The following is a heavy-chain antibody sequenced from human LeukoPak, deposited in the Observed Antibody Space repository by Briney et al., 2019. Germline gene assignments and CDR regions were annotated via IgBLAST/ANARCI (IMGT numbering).Heavy chain of an antibody. CDR3: ARDGSFWRGYPYYFDY. CDR2: IWYDGSNK. Sequence: GGSLRLSCAASGFTFSSYGMHWVRQAPGKGLEWVAIIWYDGSNKYYADSVKGRFTISRDNSKNTLYLQVNSLRAGDTAVYYCARDGSFWRGYPYYFDYWGQGTLVTVSP. J-gene: IGHJ4*02. V-gene: IGHV3-33*01. CDR1: GFTFSSYG. D-gene: IGHD3-3*01.